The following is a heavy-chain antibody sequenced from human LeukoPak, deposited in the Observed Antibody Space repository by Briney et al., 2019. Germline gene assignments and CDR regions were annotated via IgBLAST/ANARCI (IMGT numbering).Heavy chain of an antibody. CDR2: IYYSGST. CDR1: GGSISGYY. D-gene: IGHD2-21*02. V-gene: IGHV4-59*01. CDR3: ARRPAYCGGDCYSDAFDI. Sequence: SETLSLTCTVSGGSISGYYWSWIRQPPGKGLEWIGYIYYSGSTNYNPSLKSRVTISVDTSKNKFSLKLSSVTAADTAVYYCARRPAYCGGDCYSDAFDIWGQGTMVTVSS. J-gene: IGHJ3*02.